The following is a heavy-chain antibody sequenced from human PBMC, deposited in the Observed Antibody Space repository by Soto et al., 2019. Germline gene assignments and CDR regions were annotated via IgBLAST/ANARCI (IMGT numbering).Heavy chain of an antibody. Sequence: QVQLVQSGAEVKKPGSSVKVSCKASGGTFSRYAISWVRQAPGQGLEWMGAIIPIFGTANYAQKFQGRVTITADESNSTAYMELSSLRSVDTAVYYCARGKGDTAMVCPLFSMDVWGQGTTVTVSS. CDR3: ARGKGDTAMVCPLFSMDV. V-gene: IGHV1-69*01. D-gene: IGHD5-18*01. J-gene: IGHJ6*02. CDR1: GGTFSRYA. CDR2: IIPIFGTA.